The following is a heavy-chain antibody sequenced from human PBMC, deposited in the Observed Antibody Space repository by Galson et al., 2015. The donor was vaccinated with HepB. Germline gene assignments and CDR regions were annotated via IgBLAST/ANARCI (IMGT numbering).Heavy chain of an antibody. CDR1: GFTFDDYA. CDR2: ISWNSGSI. J-gene: IGHJ3*02. D-gene: IGHD6-19*01. CDR3: AKTGYSSLGAFDI. Sequence: SLRLSCAASGFTFDDYAMHWVRQAPGKGLEWVSGISWNSGSIGYADSVKGRFTISRDNAKNSLYLQMNSLRAEDTALYYCAKTGYSSLGAFDIWGQGTMVTVSS. V-gene: IGHV3-9*01.